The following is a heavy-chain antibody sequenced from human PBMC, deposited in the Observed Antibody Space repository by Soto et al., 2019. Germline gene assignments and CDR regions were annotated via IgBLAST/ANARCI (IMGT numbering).Heavy chain of an antibody. CDR2: INGGSGHT. J-gene: IGHJ6*02. CDR1: GYTFTNYT. V-gene: IGHV1-3*01. Sequence: QVQLVQSGAEVKKPGASVKVSCKASGYTFTNYTIHWVRQAPGQRLGWMGWINGGSGHTSDSQKFQGRVTFSTDTSASTAYRELSSLRSEDTAVYYCARVGYGNGKDGWGQGTTVTVSS. CDR3: ARVGYGNGKDG. D-gene: IGHD5-12*01.